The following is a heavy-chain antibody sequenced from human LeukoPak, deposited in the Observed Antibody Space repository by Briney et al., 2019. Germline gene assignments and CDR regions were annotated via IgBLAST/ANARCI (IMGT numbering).Heavy chain of an antibody. J-gene: IGHJ3*02. CDR1: GGSVSRVSLY. Sequence: PSETLSLTCTVSGGSVSRVSLYWAWIRQSPGKGLEWIGYAYYTGSTNYNPSLKSRVSISIDTSKNRFSLKLNSVTAADTAVYYCARGGPSWWYGFDTWGQGTMVTVSS. D-gene: IGHD2-15*01. CDR2: AYYTGST. CDR3: ARGGPSWWYGFDT. V-gene: IGHV4-61*01.